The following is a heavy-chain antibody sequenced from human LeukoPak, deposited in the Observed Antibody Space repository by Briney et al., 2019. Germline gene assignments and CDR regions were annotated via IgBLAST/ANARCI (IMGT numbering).Heavy chain of an antibody. CDR3: AIGPYCSGGSCYPNAEYFQH. CDR1: GFTLSSYA. V-gene: IGHV3-23*01. CDR2: ISGSGGST. J-gene: IGHJ1*01. Sequence: GGSLRLSCAASGFTLSSYAMSWVRQAPGKGLEWVSAISGSGGSTYYADSVKGRFTISRDNSKNTLYLQMNSLRAEDTAVYYCAIGPYCSGGSCYPNAEYFQHWGQGTLVTVSS. D-gene: IGHD2-15*01.